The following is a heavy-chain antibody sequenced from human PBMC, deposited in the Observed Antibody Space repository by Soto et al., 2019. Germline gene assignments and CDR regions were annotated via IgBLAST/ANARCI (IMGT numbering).Heavy chain of an antibody. CDR1: GFVFKDSS. Sequence: EVLLVESGGGLVQPGGSLKLSCAASGFVFKDSSIHWVRQASGKGLEWVGRIRDRAQNYATAYAASVEGRFTISRDDSDNSAYLHMSSLKAEDTAIYYCTRLISAAQDYWGQGTLVTVSS. J-gene: IGHJ4*02. CDR3: TRLISAAQDY. D-gene: IGHD3-10*01. CDR2: IRDRAQNYAT. V-gene: IGHV3-73*01.